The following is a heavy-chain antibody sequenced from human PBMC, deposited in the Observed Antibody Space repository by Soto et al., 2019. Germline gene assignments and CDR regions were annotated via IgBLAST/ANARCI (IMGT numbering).Heavy chain of an antibody. J-gene: IGHJ4*02. CDR3: AKIGLYYYGSGTHFDY. CDR1: GFTFSSYG. V-gene: IGHV3-30*18. D-gene: IGHD3-10*01. Sequence: GGSLRLSCAASGFTFSSYGMHWVRQAPGKGLEWVAVISYDGSNKYYADSVKGRFTISRDNSKNTLYLQMNSLRAEDTAVYYCAKIGLYYYGSGTHFDYWGQGTLVTVSS. CDR2: ISYDGSNK.